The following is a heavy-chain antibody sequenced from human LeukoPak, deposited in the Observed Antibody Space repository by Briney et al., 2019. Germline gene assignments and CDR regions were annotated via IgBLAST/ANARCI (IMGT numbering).Heavy chain of an antibody. CDR1: GGSISSGDHY. CDR2: IYYSGST. V-gene: IGHV4-30-4*01. Sequence: SETLSLTCTVSGGSISSGDHYWSWIRQPPGKGLEWIGYIYYSGSTYYNPSLKSRVTISVDTSKNQFSLKLSSVTAADTAVYYCARVIGCSGGSCYSGPWFDPWGQGTLVTVSS. CDR3: ARVIGCSGGSCYSGPWFDP. J-gene: IGHJ5*02. D-gene: IGHD2-15*01.